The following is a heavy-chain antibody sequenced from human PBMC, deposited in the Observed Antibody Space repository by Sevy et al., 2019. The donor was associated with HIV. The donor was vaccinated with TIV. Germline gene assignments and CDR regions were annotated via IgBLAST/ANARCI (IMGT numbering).Heavy chain of an antibody. V-gene: IGHV3-74*01. J-gene: IGHJ4*02. CDR2: INSDGSST. D-gene: IGHD2-15*01. Sequence: GGSLRLSCTASGFTFSSYWMHWVRQAPGKGLVWVSRINSDGSSTSYADSVKGRFTISRDNAKNTLYLQMNSLRAEDTAVYYCARGRGGSFSFDYWGQGTLVTVSS. CDR3: ARGRGGSFSFDY. CDR1: GFTFSSYW.